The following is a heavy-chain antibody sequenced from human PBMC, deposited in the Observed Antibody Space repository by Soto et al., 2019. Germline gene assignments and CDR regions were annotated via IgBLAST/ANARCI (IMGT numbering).Heavy chain of an antibody. CDR2: MSHSGGT. D-gene: IGHD1-1*01. J-gene: IGHJ3*02. Sequence: QVQLQQWGAGLLKPSETLSLTCAVYGGFVSSGSYYWSWIRQPPGKGLEGIGEMSHSGGTHFNPSLKSRFTISVDTSKNQFSLNIYSVTAADTALYYCARVERGTVTTVVDAFDIWGPGTMVTVSS. CDR3: ARVERGTVTTVVDAFDI. V-gene: IGHV4-34*01. CDR1: GGFVSSGSYY.